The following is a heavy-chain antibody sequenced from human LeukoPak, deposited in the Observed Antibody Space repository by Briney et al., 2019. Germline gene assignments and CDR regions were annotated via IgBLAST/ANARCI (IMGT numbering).Heavy chain of an antibody. CDR3: ARDPAKFWSGHDY. CDR1: GFTFSSYG. D-gene: IGHD3-3*01. V-gene: IGHV3-30*03. J-gene: IGHJ4*02. CDR2: ISYDGSNK. Sequence: PGGSLRLSCTASGFTFSSYGMHWVRAAPGKGLGWVAVISYDGSNKYYADSVKGRFTISRDNSKNTLYVQMNSLRAEDTAVYYCARDPAKFWSGHDYWGQGTLVTVSS.